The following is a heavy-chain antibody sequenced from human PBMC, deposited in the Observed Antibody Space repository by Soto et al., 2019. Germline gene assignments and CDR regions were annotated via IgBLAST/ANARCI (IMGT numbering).Heavy chain of an antibody. Sequence: GGSLRLSCAASGFTFDSNGMHWVRQAPGKGQEWVAVIRNDGSNKDYADSVKGRFTISRDNFRKTLYLQMDSLRREDTAVYFCARDRSETYYDISTGYYYYYAMDVWGQGTTVTVSS. CDR3: ARDRSETYYDISTGYYYYYAMDV. V-gene: IGHV3-33*01. D-gene: IGHD3-9*01. J-gene: IGHJ6*02. CDR2: IRNDGSNK. CDR1: GFTFDSNG.